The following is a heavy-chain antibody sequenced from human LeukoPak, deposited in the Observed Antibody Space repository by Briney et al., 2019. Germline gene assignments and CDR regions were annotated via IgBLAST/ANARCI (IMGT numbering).Heavy chain of an antibody. CDR3: ASRHSDGYFDY. CDR1: GFTFDEYA. J-gene: IGHJ4*02. D-gene: IGHD3-22*01. CDR2: LNWNGDTT. V-gene: IGHV3-20*04. Sequence: TGGSLRLSCAASGFTFDEYAMSWVRQLPGKGLEWVSGLNWNGDTTDYADSVRGPFTISRDNAKNSLYLQMNSLTAEDTAFYYCASRHSDGYFDYWGQGTLVTVSS.